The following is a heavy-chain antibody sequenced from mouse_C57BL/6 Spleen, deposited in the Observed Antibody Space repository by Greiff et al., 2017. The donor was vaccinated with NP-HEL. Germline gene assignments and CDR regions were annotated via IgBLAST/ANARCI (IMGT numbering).Heavy chain of an antibody. CDR1: GYTFTSYT. J-gene: IGHJ4*01. CDR2: INPSSGYT. CDR3: ARYGPGAMDY. Sequence: QVHVKQSGAELARPGASVKMSCKASGYTFTSYTMHWVKQRPGQGLEWIGYINPSSGYTKYNQKFKDKATLTADKSSSTAYMQLSSLTSEDSAVYYCARYGPGAMDYWGQGTSVTVSS. V-gene: IGHV1-4*01. D-gene: IGHD1-1*01.